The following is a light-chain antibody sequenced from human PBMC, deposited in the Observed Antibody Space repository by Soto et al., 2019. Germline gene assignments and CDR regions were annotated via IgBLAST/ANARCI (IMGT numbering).Light chain of an antibody. CDR2: XXX. J-gene: IGKJ5*01. CDR1: QSISSY. V-gene: IGKV1-39*01. Sequence: DIQMTQSPSSLSASVGDRVTITCRASQSISSYLNWYQQXPGXXXKXXXYXXXSLQRGTQSRFSGSGSGTDFTLTISSLQPEDVATYYCQQYASLPITLRQGTRLEIK. CDR3: QQYASLPIT.